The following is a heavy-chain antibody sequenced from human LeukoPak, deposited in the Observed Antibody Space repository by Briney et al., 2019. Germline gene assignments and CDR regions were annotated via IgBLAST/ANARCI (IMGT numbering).Heavy chain of an antibody. CDR2: ISYSGST. CDR3: ARGFWNFGY. V-gene: IGHV4-59*08. J-gene: IGHJ4*02. CDR1: GGSISRYY. Sequence: SETLSLTCTVSGGSISRYYWSWIRQPPGKGLEWIGYISYSGSTNYDPSLKSRVTISVDTSKNQFSLKLSSVTAADTAMYYCARGFWNFGYWGQGTLVTVSS. D-gene: IGHD1-1*01.